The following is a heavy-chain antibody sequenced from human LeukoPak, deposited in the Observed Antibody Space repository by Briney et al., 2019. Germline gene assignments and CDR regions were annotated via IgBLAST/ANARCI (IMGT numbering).Heavy chain of an antibody. J-gene: IGHJ4*02. CDR3: ARDRAREYYDSSGYPFDY. V-gene: IGHV1-69*04. CDR1: GGTFSSYA. CDR2: IIPILGIA. D-gene: IGHD3-22*01. Sequence: SVTVSCKASGGTFSSYAISWVRQAPGQGLEWMGRIIPILGIANYAQKFQGRVTITADKSTSTAYMELSSLRSEDTAVYYCARDRAREYYDSSGYPFDYWGQGTLVTVSS.